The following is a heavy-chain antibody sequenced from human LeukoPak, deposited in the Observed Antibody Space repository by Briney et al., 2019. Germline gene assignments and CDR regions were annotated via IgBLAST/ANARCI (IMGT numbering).Heavy chain of an antibody. D-gene: IGHD6-6*01. Sequence: NPSETLSLTCTVSGGSISSYYWSWIRQPPGKGLEWIGYIYYSRSTNYNPSLKSRVTISVDTSKNQFSLKLSSVTAADTAVYYCARVPPYSSSIDYWGQGTLVTVSS. V-gene: IGHV4-59*01. CDR2: IYYSRST. J-gene: IGHJ4*02. CDR1: GGSISSYY. CDR3: ARVPPYSSSIDY.